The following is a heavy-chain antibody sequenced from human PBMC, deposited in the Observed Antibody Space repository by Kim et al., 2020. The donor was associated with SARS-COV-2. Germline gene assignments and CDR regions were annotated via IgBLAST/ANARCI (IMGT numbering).Heavy chain of an antibody. D-gene: IGHD1-1*01. CDR2: INPKTGVT. Sequence: ASVKVSCKASGYTFIDYYIHWVRQAPGQGLEWMGWINPKTGVTNSAQKFQDRVTMTRDTYINTAYMEMSGLRSDDTAVYYCARRQNWTGWENWFDPWGQGSLAIVS. V-gene: IGHV1-2*02. J-gene: IGHJ5*02. CDR1: GYTFIDYY. CDR3: ARRQNWTGWENWFDP.